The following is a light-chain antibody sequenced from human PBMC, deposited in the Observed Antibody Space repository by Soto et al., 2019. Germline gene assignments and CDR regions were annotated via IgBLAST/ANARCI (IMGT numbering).Light chain of an antibody. V-gene: IGKV1-6*01. CDR3: LQESNYPLT. CDR2: SAS. CDR1: QGVRDD. Sequence: IQMTQSPSSLSASVGDRVTITCRASQGVRDDVGWYQQKPGKAPKLLIYSASTFQSGVPSRFGGSGSGTDFTLTISGLHPEDVATYYCLQESNYPLTFGGGTKVEIK. J-gene: IGKJ4*01.